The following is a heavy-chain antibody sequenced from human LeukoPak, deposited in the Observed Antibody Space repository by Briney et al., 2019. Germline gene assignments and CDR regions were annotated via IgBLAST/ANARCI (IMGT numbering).Heavy chain of an antibody. Sequence: ASVKVSCKTSGFTFTSYGISWMRQAPGQGLEWMAWISANNGDTHYAQRLQGRVTLTTDTSTGTAYMEVRSLRSDDTAVYYCARKGMGSPLDFWGQGTLVTVPS. CDR2: ISANNGDT. CDR1: GFTFTSYG. D-gene: IGHD3-10*01. V-gene: IGHV1-18*04. J-gene: IGHJ4*02. CDR3: ARKGMGSPLDF.